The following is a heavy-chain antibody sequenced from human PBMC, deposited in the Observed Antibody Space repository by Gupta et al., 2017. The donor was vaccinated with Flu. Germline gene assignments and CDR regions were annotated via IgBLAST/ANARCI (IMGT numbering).Heavy chain of an antibody. V-gene: IGHV3-30-3*01. Sequence: VRQAPGKGLEWVAVISYDGSNKYYADSVKGRFTISRDNSKNTLYLQMNSLRAEDTAVYYCARAYSYGYFFDYWGQGTLVTVSS. J-gene: IGHJ4*02. D-gene: IGHD5-18*01. CDR2: ISYDGSNK. CDR3: ARAYSYGYFFDY.